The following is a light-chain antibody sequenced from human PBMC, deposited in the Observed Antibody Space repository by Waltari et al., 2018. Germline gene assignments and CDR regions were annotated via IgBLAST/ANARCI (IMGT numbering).Light chain of an antibody. CDR3: QQSYSTLGIT. V-gene: IGKV1-39*01. J-gene: IGKJ3*01. Sequence: DIQMTQSPSSLSASVGDRVTITCRASQSISSYLNWYQQKPGKAPKLLINYPSSLQSGVPARFSVSGSGTDFTLTISSLHPEDFATYYCQQSYSTLGITFGPGTKVDIK. CDR1: QSISSY. CDR2: YPS.